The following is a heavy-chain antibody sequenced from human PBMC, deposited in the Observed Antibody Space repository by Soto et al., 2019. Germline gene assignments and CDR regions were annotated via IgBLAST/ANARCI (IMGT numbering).Heavy chain of an antibody. V-gene: IGHV1-69*02. CDR2: IIPMLGIS. D-gene: IGHD2-21*01. Sequence: QVQLVQSGAEVKKPGSAVKVSCKDSGGTFSTYSMFWVRQAPGQGLEWMGRIIPMLGISNYAQKFQGRVTIRADKSTGTAYMELSSLRSEDTALYYCTIGSWSGEVCDIWGQGTMVTVSS. CDR3: TIGSWSGEVCDI. J-gene: IGHJ3*02. CDR1: GGTFSTYS.